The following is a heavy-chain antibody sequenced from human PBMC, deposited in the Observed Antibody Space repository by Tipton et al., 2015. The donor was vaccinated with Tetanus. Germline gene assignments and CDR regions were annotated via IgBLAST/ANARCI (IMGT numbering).Heavy chain of an antibody. CDR3: ARRRYTWNRGGFDI. Sequence: LSLTCSVSGASISRSSHYWTWIRQSPGKEPEWVGYVYHNGNTNYHPSLKGRLTISADTSKNQFSLNLKSVITADTAIYYCARRRYTWNRGGFDIWGQGTMVILSS. CDR2: VYHNGNT. J-gene: IGHJ3*02. D-gene: IGHD1-20*01. V-gene: IGHV4-61*01. CDR1: GASISRSSHY.